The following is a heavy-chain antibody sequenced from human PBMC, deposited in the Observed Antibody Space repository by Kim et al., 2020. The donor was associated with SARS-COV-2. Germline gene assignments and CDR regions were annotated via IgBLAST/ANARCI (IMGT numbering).Heavy chain of an antibody. CDR2: ISSSSSYT. CDR3: ARDYPWDTAMPQTPFDY. J-gene: IGHJ4*02. Sequence: GGSLRLSCAASGFTFSDYYMSWIRQAPGKGLEWVSYISSSSSYTNYADSVKGRFTISRDNAKNSLYLQMNSLRAEDTAVYYCARDYPWDTAMPQTPFDYWGQGTLVTVSS. V-gene: IGHV3-11*06. CDR1: GFTFSDYY. D-gene: IGHD5-18*01.